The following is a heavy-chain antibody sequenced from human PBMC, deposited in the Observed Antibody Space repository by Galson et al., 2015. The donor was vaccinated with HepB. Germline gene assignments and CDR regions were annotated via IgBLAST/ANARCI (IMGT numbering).Heavy chain of an antibody. CDR3: ARDRDYGDYRAFDI. Sequence: SVKVSCKASGGTFSSYAISWVRQAPGQGLEWMGGIIPIFGTANYAQKFQGRVMITADESTSTAYMELSSLRSEDTAVYYCARDRDYGDYRAFDIWGQGTMVTVSS. D-gene: IGHD4-17*01. J-gene: IGHJ3*02. V-gene: IGHV1-69*13. CDR2: IIPIFGTA. CDR1: GGTFSSYA.